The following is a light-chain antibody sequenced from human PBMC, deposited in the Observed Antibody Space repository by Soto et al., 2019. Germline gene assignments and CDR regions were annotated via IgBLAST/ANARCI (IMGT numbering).Light chain of an antibody. CDR1: HSVSSN. Sequence: EIVITQSPATLSVSTGERATLSCRASHSVSSNLAWYQQKPGQAPRLLIYGASTRATGIPARFSGSGSGTEFTLTISSLQSEDFAVYYCQQYNNWPWTFGQGTKVDIK. CDR3: QQYNNWPWT. J-gene: IGKJ1*01. V-gene: IGKV3-15*01. CDR2: GAS.